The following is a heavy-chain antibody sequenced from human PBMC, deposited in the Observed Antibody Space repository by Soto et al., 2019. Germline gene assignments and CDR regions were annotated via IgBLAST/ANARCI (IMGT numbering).Heavy chain of an antibody. CDR1: GFTFGSYA. Sequence: DVQLLESGGGLVQPGGSLRLSCAASGFTFGSYAMGWVRQAPGKGLEWVSSLSGSAQYADSVKGRFTISRDNSQNTLYLQMDSLRVEDTAVYYCAEGYSAGWSEGYLKYWGQGTPVTVS. CDR3: AEGYSAGWSEGYLKY. J-gene: IGHJ4*02. D-gene: IGHD6-19*01. CDR2: LSGSA. V-gene: IGHV3-23*01.